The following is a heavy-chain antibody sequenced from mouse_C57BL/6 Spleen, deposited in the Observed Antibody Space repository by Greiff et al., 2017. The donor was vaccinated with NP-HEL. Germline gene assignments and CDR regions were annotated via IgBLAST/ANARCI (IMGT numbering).Heavy chain of an antibody. CDR2: IWGDGST. CDR1: GFSLTSYG. CDR3: AKHFITTVVETGYFDV. Sequence: VQRVESGPGLVAPSQSLSITCTVSGFSLTSYGVSWVRQPPGKGLEWLGVIWGDGSTNYHSALISRLSISKDNSKSQVFLKLNSLQTDDTATYYCAKHFITTVVETGYFDVWGTGTTVTVSS. V-gene: IGHV2-3*01. D-gene: IGHD1-1*01. J-gene: IGHJ1*03.